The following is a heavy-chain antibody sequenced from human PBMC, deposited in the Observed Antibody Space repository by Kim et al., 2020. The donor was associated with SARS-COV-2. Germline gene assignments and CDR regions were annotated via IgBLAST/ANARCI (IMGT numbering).Heavy chain of an antibody. J-gene: IGHJ4*02. D-gene: IGHD6-19*01. CDR2: ISSSSSYI. Sequence: GGSLRLSCAASGFTFSSYSMNWVRQAPGKGLEWVSSISSSSSYIYYADSVKGRFTISRDNAKNSLYLQMNSLRAEDTAVYYCARGGLAPPGLVWDWGQGTLVTVSS. V-gene: IGHV3-21*01. CDR3: ARGGLAPPGLVWD. CDR1: GFTFSSYS.